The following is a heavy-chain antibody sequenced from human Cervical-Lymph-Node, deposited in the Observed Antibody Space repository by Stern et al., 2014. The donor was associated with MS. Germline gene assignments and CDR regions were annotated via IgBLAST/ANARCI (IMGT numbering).Heavy chain of an antibody. CDR2: IIPIFGTT. V-gene: IGHV1-69*01. CDR1: GGTFSSYA. CDR3: ARRDYYDSTGYYGDAFDI. Sequence: QVQLMQSGAEVKKPGSSVKVSCKASGGTFSSYAISWVRQAPGRGLEWMGEIIPIFGTTKYAQKFQGRVTIIADGYTTTAYMELSSLRSEDTAVYYCARRDYYDSTGYYGDAFDIWGQGTMVTVSS. D-gene: IGHD3-22*01. J-gene: IGHJ3*02.